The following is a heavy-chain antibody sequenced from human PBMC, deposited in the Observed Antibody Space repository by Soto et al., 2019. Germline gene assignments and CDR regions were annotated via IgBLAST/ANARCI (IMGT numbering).Heavy chain of an antibody. D-gene: IGHD6-6*01. CDR2: IYISGST. CDR1: GVTVSSEY. CDR3: AREDYSTSSFDY. Sequence: GGSLRLSCATSGVTVSSEYMSWVRQAPGKGLEWVSVIYISGSTYYADSVKGRFTISRDNSKNTIFLQMNSLRAEDTALYYCAREDYSTSSFDYWGQGTLVTVSS. V-gene: IGHV3-66*01. J-gene: IGHJ4*02.